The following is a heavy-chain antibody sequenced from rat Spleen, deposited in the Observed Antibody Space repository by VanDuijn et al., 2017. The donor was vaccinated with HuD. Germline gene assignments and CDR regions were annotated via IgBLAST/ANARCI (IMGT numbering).Heavy chain of an antibody. CDR2: ISPSGGFT. V-gene: IGHV5S23*01. D-gene: IGHD4-3*01. CDR1: GFTFSDYD. CDR3: TRHDYSGVITNWFAY. J-gene: IGHJ3*01. Sequence: EVQLVESGGGLVQPGRSLKLSCAASGFTFSDYDMAWVRQAPTKGLEWVASISPSGGFTYYRDSVRGRFTISGDDAKTTLYLQMDSLRPEDTATYYCTRHDYSGVITNWFAYWGQGTLVTVSS.